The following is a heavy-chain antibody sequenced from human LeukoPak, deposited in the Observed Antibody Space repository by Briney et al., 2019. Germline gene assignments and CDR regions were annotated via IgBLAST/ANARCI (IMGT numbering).Heavy chain of an antibody. J-gene: IGHJ4*02. V-gene: IGHV3-30*14. CDR2: ISYDGSNK. D-gene: IGHD2/OR15-2a*01. Sequence: GGSLRLSCAASGFTFSSYAMHWVRQAPGKGLEWVAVISYDGSNKYYADSVKGRFTISRDNSKNTLYLQMNSLRAEDTAVYYCARVLSEAFDYWGQGTLVTVSS. CDR1: GFTFSSYA. CDR3: ARVLSEAFDY.